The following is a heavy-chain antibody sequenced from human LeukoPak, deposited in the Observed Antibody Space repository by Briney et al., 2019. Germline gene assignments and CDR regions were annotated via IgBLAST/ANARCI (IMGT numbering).Heavy chain of an antibody. J-gene: IGHJ6*03. Sequence: GGSLRLSCAASGFTFSSYGMSWVRQAPGKGLEWVSAISGSGGSTYYADSVRGRFTISRDNSKNTLYLQMNSLRAEDTAVYYCAKAMVRGTDYYYYYMDVWGKGTTVTISS. D-gene: IGHD3-10*01. CDR2: ISGSGGST. CDR1: GFTFSSYG. CDR3: AKAMVRGTDYYYYYMDV. V-gene: IGHV3-23*01.